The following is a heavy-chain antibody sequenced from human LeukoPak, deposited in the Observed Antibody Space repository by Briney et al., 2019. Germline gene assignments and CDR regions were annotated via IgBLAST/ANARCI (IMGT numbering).Heavy chain of an antibody. CDR2: ISAYNGNT. D-gene: IGHD5-18*01. V-gene: IGHV1-18*01. Sequence: VASVKVSCKASGYTSTRYGISWVRQAPGQGLEWMGWISAYNGNTNYAQKLQGRVTMTTDTSTSTAYMELRSLRSDDTAVYYCASVDTAMVTDYWGQGTLVTVSS. CDR1: GYTSTRYG. J-gene: IGHJ4*02. CDR3: ASVDTAMVTDY.